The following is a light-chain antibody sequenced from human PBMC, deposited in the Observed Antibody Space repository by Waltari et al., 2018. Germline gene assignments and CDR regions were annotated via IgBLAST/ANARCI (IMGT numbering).Light chain of an antibody. Sequence: QSVLTQPPSVSAAPGQRVTISCSGGSSNIGHNYVSWYRQFPGTAPKLLIYENTERPSGIPGRFSVSKSGTSATLDITGLQAGDEADYYCGTWDSSLSGAVFGGGTHLTVL. V-gene: IGLV1-51*02. CDR3: GTWDSSLSGAV. CDR1: SSNIGHNY. CDR2: ENT. J-gene: IGLJ7*01.